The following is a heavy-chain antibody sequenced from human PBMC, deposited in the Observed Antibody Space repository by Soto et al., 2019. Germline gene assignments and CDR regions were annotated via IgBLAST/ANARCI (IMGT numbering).Heavy chain of an antibody. Sequence: EVQLLETGGDLVQPGESLRLSCAASGFAFGRSWMGWVRQAPEKGLEGVAIVNEDGSVKLYMDSVERRFTISRDNAKNSLSLQMNSLIVDDTSIYYGVRDPAFGAVDYWGQGTLVTVSS. D-gene: IGHD3-10*01. V-gene: IGHV3-7*01. CDR1: GFAFGRSW. CDR3: VRDPAFGAVDY. CDR2: VNEDGSVK. J-gene: IGHJ4*02.